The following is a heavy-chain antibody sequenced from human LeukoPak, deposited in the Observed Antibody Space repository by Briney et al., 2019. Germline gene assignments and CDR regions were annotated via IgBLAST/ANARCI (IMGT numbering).Heavy chain of an antibody. D-gene: IGHD4-17*01. CDR3: ARDGYGDPGWDY. CDR2: ISYDGSNK. Sequence: GGSLRLSCAASGFTFSSYAMHWVRQAPGKGLEWVAVISYDGSNKYYADSVKGRFTISRDKSKNTLYLQMNSLRAEDTAVYYCARDGYGDPGWDYWGQGTLVTVSS. J-gene: IGHJ4*02. V-gene: IGHV3-30-3*01. CDR1: GFTFSSYA.